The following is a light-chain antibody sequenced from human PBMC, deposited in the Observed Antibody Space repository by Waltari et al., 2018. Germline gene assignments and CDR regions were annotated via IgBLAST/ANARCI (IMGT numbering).Light chain of an antibody. Sequence: ILISQSPSSVSACVRETVTITCRASQGISIWLAWHQQGPGRAPKLLIYGASSLQSGVPSRFSGSGSGTDFTLTITSLQPEDFATYYCQPAYSSPFTFDGGTRVEI. J-gene: IGKJ4*01. CDR3: QPAYSSPFT. CDR1: QGISIW. CDR2: GAS. V-gene: IGKV1D-12*01.